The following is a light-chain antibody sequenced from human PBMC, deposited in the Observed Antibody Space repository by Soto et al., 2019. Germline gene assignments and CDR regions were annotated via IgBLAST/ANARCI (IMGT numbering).Light chain of an antibody. J-gene: IGLJ1*01. CDR1: SSDVGSYRF. Sequence: QSALTQPASVSGSPGQSITISCTGTSSDVGSYRFVSWYQQHPGKAPTLMIYEGSERPSGVSDRFSGSKSGNTASLTSSGLQAEDEADYFCCSYAGGSNVFGAGTKVTVL. CDR2: EGS. CDR3: CSYAGGSNV. V-gene: IGLV2-23*03.